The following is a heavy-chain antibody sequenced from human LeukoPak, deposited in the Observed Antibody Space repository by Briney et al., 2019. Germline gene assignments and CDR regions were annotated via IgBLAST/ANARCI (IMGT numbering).Heavy chain of an antibody. CDR2: IRYDESNK. Sequence: GGSLRLSCAASGFTFSSYGMHWVRQAPGKGLEWVAFIRYDESNKYYADSVKGRFTISRDNSKNTLYLQMNSLRAEDTAVYYCAKVRWGSDNALDSWGQGTLVTGSS. CDR3: AKVRWGSDNALDS. J-gene: IGHJ4*02. D-gene: IGHD3-16*01. V-gene: IGHV3-30*02. CDR1: GFTFSSYG.